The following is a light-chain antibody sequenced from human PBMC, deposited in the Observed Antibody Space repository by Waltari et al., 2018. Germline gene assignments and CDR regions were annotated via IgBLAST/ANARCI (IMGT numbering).Light chain of an antibody. CDR1: QSVSSN. J-gene: IGKJ1*01. V-gene: IGKV3-15*01. CDR2: GAS. Sequence: ELVMTQSPATLSVSPGERATLSCRASQSVSSNLAWYQPKPGQAPRLLIYGASTRATGIPARFSGSGSGTEFTLTISSLQSEDFAVYYCQQYNNWPRTFGQGTKVEIK. CDR3: QQYNNWPRT.